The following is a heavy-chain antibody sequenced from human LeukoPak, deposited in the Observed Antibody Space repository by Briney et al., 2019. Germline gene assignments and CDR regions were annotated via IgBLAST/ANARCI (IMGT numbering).Heavy chain of an antibody. Sequence: GGSLRLSCAGSGFSFHSYAMTGVGQAPGKGGEGVSSISGSGQSQNYEDSVLGRFTISRDNAQKRVCVQMNSLRVDDTAIYYCAKVIDYRALYGCDIWGQGTVVTVSS. V-gene: IGHV3-23*01. D-gene: IGHD4-17*01. CDR3: AKVIDYRALYGCDI. J-gene: IGHJ3*02. CDR2: ISGSGQSQ. CDR1: GFSFHSYA.